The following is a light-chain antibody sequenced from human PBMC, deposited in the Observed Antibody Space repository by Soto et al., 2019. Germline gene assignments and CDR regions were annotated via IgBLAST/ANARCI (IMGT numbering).Light chain of an antibody. Sequence: ETVMTQSPATLSVSPGERATLSCRASQSVSSNLAWYQQKPGQAPRLLIYGTSTRATGIPARFSGSGSATEFTLTISSLQSEDFAVYYCQQYNNWPITFGQGTRLEIK. J-gene: IGKJ5*01. CDR3: QQYNNWPIT. V-gene: IGKV3-15*01. CDR1: QSVSSN. CDR2: GTS.